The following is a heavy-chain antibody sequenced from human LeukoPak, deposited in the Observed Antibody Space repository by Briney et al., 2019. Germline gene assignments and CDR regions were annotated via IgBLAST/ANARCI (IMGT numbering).Heavy chain of an antibody. J-gene: IGHJ4*02. V-gene: IGHV3-53*01. CDR1: GFTVSSNY. Sequence: GGSLRLSCVTSGFTVSSNYMSWVRQAPGNGPECVSVIYPGGTTYYPDSVKGRFTISRDDSKNTLYLQMHSLRAEDTAVYYCARESSGYYFDYWGQGTLVTVSS. D-gene: IGHD6-25*01. CDR3: ARESSGYYFDY. CDR2: IYPGGTT.